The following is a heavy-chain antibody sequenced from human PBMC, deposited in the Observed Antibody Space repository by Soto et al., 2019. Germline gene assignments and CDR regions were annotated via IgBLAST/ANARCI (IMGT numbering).Heavy chain of an antibody. V-gene: IGHV3-23*01. J-gene: IGHJ3*02. Sequence: PGGSLRLSCAASGFTFSSYAMSWVRQAPGKGLEWVSAISGSGGSTYYADSVKGRFTISRDNSKNTLYLQMNSLRAEDTAVYYCAKAEGGFGKITMIVADAFDIWGQGTVVTVSS. CDR1: GFTFSSYA. D-gene: IGHD3-22*01. CDR3: AKAEGGFGKITMIVADAFDI. CDR2: ISGSGGST.